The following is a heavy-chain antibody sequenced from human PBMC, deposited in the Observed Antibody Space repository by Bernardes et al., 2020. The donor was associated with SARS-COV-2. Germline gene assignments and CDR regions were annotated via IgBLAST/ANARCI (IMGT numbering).Heavy chain of an antibody. CDR2: INHSGST. Sequence: SETLSLTCAVYGGSFSGYYWSWIRQPPGKGLEWIGEINHSGSTNYNPSLKSRVTISVDTSKNQFSLKLSSVTAADTAVYDCARGTEDIVATAAGYSLDYWGQGTLVTVSS. J-gene: IGHJ4*02. D-gene: IGHD5-12*01. V-gene: IGHV4-34*01. CDR3: ARGTEDIVATAAGYSLDY. CDR1: GGSFSGYY.